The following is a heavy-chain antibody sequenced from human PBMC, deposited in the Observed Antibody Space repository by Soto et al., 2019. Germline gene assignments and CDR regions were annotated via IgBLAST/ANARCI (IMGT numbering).Heavy chain of an antibody. CDR3: ARDPGDPVLRY. D-gene: IGHD3-16*01. Sequence: QVQLVQSGAEVKKPGSSVKVSCKASGGTFSSYTISWVRQAPGQGLEWMGRIIPILGIANYAQKFQGRVTITADKSTSTAYMELRSLRSEDTAVYYCARDPGDPVLRYWGQGTLVTVSS. CDR1: GGTFSSYT. J-gene: IGHJ4*02. V-gene: IGHV1-69*08. CDR2: IIPILGIA.